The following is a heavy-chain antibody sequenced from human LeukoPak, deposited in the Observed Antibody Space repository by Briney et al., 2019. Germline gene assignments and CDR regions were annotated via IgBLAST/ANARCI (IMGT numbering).Heavy chain of an antibody. V-gene: IGHV4-31*03. CDR1: GGSISSGVYS. D-gene: IGHD6-19*01. CDR2: IFNTGNS. J-gene: IGHJ4*02. CDR3: ARDRGDLTVAGHFDF. Sequence: PLQTLSLTCTVSGGSISSGVYSWNWIRQHPGKGLEWIGYIFNTGNSFYNPSLKSRVTISVDTSRNQFSLNLSSVTAADTAVYYCARDRGDLTVAGHFDFWGQGTLVTVSS.